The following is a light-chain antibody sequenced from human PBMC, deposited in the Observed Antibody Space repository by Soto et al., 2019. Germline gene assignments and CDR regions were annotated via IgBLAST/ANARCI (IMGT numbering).Light chain of an antibody. CDR3: SSYTTTTRL. CDR1: SSDIGSNNY. Sequence: QSALTQPASVSGSPGQSITISCTGTSSDIGSNNYVSWFKQRPGKAPTLIIYEVSNRPSGVSNHFSGSKSGNTASLTISGLLPEDEAEYYCSSYTTTTRLFGGGTKVTVL. J-gene: IGLJ3*02. CDR2: EVS. V-gene: IGLV2-14*01.